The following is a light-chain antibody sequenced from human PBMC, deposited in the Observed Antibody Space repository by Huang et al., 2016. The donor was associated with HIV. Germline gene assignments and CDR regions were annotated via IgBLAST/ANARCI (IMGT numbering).Light chain of an antibody. CDR3: QQRSNWPPLT. V-gene: IGKV3-11*01. CDR1: QSVSSF. CDR2: DTS. J-gene: IGKJ4*01. Sequence: EIVLTQSPATLSLSPGERATLSCRASQSVSSFLAWYQQKPGQAPRLLIYDTSNRATGIQARFSGSGSGTDFNLTISSLEPEDFAVYFCQQRSNWPPLTFGGGTKVQIK.